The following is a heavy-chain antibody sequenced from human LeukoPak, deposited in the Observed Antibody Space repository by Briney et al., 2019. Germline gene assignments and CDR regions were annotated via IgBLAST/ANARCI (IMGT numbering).Heavy chain of an antibody. CDR1: GGTFSSYA. Sequence: SVKVSCKASGGTFSSYAISWVRQAPGQGLEWMGGIIPIFGTANYAQKFQGRVTITADKSTSTAYMGLSSLRSGDTAVYYCARDRGYSYGYCFDYWGQGTLVTVSS. D-gene: IGHD5-18*01. CDR3: ARDRGYSYGYCFDY. V-gene: IGHV1-69*06. CDR2: IIPIFGTA. J-gene: IGHJ4*02.